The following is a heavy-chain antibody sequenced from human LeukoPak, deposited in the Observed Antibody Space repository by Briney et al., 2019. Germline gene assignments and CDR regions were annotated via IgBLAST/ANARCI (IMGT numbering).Heavy chain of an antibody. CDR3: ARPPQWYYYSNGYLEVVDY. V-gene: IGHV4-39*01. J-gene: IGHJ4*02. CDR1: GGSISSSSYY. CDR2: IYYSGST. D-gene: IGHD3-22*01. Sequence: SETLSLTCTVSGGSISSSSYYWGWIRQPPGKGLEWIGSIYYSGSTYYNPSLKSRVTISVDTSKNQFSLKLSSVTAADTAVYYCARPPQWYYYSNGYLEVVDYCGQGTLVTVSS.